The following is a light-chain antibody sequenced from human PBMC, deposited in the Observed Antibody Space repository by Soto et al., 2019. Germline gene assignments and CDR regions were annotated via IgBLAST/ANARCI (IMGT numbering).Light chain of an antibody. CDR1: QSVSSSD. CDR3: QQYGSSSMYT. CDR2: GAS. Sequence: EIVLTQSPGTLSLSPGERATLACRASQSVSSSDLAWYQQKPGQAPRLLIYGASSRATGIPDRFSGSESVPDFTLPISRLEPADFAVYYCQQYGSSSMYTFGQRTKLEIK. J-gene: IGKJ2*01. V-gene: IGKV3-20*01.